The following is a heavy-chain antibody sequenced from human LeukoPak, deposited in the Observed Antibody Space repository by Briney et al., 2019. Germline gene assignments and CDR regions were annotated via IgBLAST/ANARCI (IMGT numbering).Heavy chain of an antibody. D-gene: IGHD3-9*01. Sequence: ASVKVSCKASGYIFTGYYMHWVRQAPGQGLEWMGWINPNSGGTNYAQKFQGRVTMTRDTSISTAYMELSRLRSDDTAVYYCAVSLRYFDWLFDYWGQGTLVTVSS. J-gene: IGHJ4*02. CDR1: GYIFTGYY. V-gene: IGHV1-2*02. CDR3: AVSLRYFDWLFDY. CDR2: INPNSGGT.